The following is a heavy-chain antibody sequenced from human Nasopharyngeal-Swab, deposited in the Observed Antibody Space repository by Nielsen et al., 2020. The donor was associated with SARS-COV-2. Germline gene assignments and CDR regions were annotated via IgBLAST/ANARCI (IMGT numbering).Heavy chain of an antibody. Sequence: ASVKVSCKASGYTFSSSYMQWVRQAPGQGLEWMGWISTNNGATNYAQKLQGRVTMTTDTSTSTAYMDLRSLRSDDTAVYYCARDSMTSGYAADFWGQGTLVTVSS. J-gene: IGHJ4*02. D-gene: IGHD3-9*01. CDR2: ISTNNGAT. CDR3: ARDSMTSGYAADF. V-gene: IGHV1-18*04. CDR1: GYTFSSSY.